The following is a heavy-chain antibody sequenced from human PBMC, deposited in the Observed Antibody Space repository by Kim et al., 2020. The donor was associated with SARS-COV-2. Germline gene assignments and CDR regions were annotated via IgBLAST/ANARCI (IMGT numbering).Heavy chain of an antibody. V-gene: IGHV3-53*01. CDR2: IYSGGRT. D-gene: IGHD5-18*01. CDR1: GFTVSSNY. J-gene: IGHJ4*02. CDR3: ARGGGYSYGSGFDY. Sequence: GGSLRLSCAASGFTVSSNYMSWVRQAPGKGLEWVSVIYSGGRTYYADSVKGRFTISRDNSKNTLYLQMNSLRAEDTAVYYCARGGGYSYGSGFDYWGQGTLVTVSS.